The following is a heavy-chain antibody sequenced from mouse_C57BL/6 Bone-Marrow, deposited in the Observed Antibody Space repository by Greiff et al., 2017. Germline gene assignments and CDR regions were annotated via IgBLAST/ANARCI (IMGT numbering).Heavy chain of an antibody. D-gene: IGHD3-2*02. CDR3: AGEQRRIKAWFAY. J-gene: IGHJ3*01. V-gene: IGHV1-69*01. CDR2: IDPSDSYT. CDR1: GYTFTSYW. Sequence: QVQLQQPGAELVMPGASVKLSCKASGYTFTSYWMHWVKQRPGQGLEWIGEIDPSDSYTNYNQKFKGKTTLTVDKSSSTAYMQLSSLTSEDSAVYDCAGEQRRIKAWFAYWGQGTLVTVSA.